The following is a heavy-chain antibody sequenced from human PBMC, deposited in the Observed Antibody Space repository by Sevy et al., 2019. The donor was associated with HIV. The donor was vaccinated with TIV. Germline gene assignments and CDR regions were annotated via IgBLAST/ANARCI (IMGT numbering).Heavy chain of an antibody. CDR1: GFTFSSYW. J-gene: IGHJ4*02. V-gene: IGHV3-7*01. Sequence: GGSLRLSCAASGFTFSSYWMSWVRQAPGKGLEWVANIKQDGSEKYYVDSVKGRFTISRDNAKNSLYLQMNSLRAEDTAVYYCARHLGSYSSCWYYFDYWGQGTLVTVSS. CDR2: IKQDGSEK. D-gene: IGHD6-19*01. CDR3: ARHLGSYSSCWYYFDY.